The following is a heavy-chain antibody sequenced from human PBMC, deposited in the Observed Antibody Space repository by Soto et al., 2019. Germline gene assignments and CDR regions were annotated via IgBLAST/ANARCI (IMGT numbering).Heavy chain of an antibody. D-gene: IGHD3-10*01. V-gene: IGHV3-23*01. Sequence: GGTLRLSCAASGFTFSTFAMSWVRQAPGKGLEWVSSVSGSGETTYYADSVKGRFTISRDNSKNTLWLQMNSLRAEDTAVYYCAKDSNFYGSGSYYVYWGHGTLVTVSS. CDR1: GFTFSTFA. J-gene: IGHJ4*01. CDR2: VSGSGETT. CDR3: AKDSNFYGSGSYYVY.